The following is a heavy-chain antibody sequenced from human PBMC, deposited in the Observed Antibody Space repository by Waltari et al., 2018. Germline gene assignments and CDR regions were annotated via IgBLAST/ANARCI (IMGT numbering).Heavy chain of an antibody. V-gene: IGHV3-30*03. CDR2: IANDGSNK. D-gene: IGHD5-18*01. Sequence: QVQLVESGGGVVQPGRSLRLSCAASGFTFSSYGLPWVRQAPGKGLEWVACIANDGSNKYEADSGNGRFTISRDKSKNTLYLQMNSPRAEDTAVYYCARDGYSYGHNWFDPWGQGTLVTVSS. J-gene: IGHJ5*02. CDR3: ARDGYSYGHNWFDP. CDR1: GFTFSSYG.